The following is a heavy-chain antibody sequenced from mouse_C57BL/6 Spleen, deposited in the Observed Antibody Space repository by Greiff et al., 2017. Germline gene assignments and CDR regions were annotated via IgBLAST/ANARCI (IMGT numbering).Heavy chain of an antibody. CDR1: GYTFTDYN. CDR3: ARARLIREAMDY. D-gene: IGHD2-12*01. CDR2: SNPNNGGT. V-gene: IGHV1-22*01. J-gene: IGHJ4*01. Sequence: EVKLLQSGPELVKPGASVKMSCKASGYTFTDYNMHWVKQSHGKSLEWIGYSNPNNGGTSYNQKFKGKATLTVNKSSSTAYMELRMLTSEDSAVYYCARARLIREAMDYWGQGTSVTVSS.